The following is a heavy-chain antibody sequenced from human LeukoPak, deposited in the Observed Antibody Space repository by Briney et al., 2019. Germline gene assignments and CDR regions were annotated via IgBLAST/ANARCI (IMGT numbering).Heavy chain of an antibody. Sequence: PGGSLRLSCAASGFTFSSYSMNWVRQAPGKGLEWVSSISSSSSYIYYADSVKGRFTISRDNAKNPLYLQMNSLRAEDTAVYYCARGPKNYYYGSGSYYSPGDYWGQGTLVTVSS. J-gene: IGHJ4*02. CDR2: ISSSSSYI. D-gene: IGHD3-10*01. CDR1: GFTFSSYS. V-gene: IGHV3-21*01. CDR3: ARGPKNYYYGSGSYYSPGDY.